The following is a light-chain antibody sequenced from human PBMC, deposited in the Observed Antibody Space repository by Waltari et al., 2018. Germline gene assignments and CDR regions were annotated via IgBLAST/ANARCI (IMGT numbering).Light chain of an antibody. CDR2: ESN. V-gene: IGLV6-57*04. CDR3: QSYEGGSGW. Sequence: NLMLTQPHSVSESPGKTVTISCTRSSGTFGSDYVQGIQQRPGSAPPTGVYESNHRASGAPVRLSASIDAPSGSASFIFSGLKSEEEADSYCQSYEGGSGWFGGGTKLTVL. J-gene: IGLJ3*02. CDR1: SGTFGSDY.